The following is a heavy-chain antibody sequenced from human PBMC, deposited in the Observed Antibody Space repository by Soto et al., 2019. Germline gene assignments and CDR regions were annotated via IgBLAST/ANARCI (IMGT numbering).Heavy chain of an antibody. V-gene: IGHV1-18*01. CDR1: GYTFTRSG. CDR3: ARAIRWSGNYFDY. J-gene: IGHJ4*01. Sequence: ASVKVCCKASGYTFTRSGISWVRQAPARGHEWMGWISAYNGNTNYAQKLQGRVTMTTDTSTSTAYMELRSLRSDDTAVYYCARAIRWSGNYFDYCGHRTLVTVSS. CDR2: ISAYNGNT. D-gene: IGHD4-17*01.